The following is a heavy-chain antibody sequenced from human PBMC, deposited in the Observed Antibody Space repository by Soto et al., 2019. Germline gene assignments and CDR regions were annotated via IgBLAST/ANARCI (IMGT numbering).Heavy chain of an antibody. Sequence: GGSLRLSCTASGFPFRTYAMTWFRQSPGKGLEWVSAISVSGSTFYANSVKGRFTISRDNSRNTVSLQMHSLRAEDSAIYYCAKEKDYDFVWGSDRYTYHYWGQGTLVTVSS. CDR3: AKEKDYDFVWGSDRYTYHY. CDR1: GFPFRTYA. D-gene: IGHD3-16*02. V-gene: IGHV3-23*01. J-gene: IGHJ4*02. CDR2: ISVSGST.